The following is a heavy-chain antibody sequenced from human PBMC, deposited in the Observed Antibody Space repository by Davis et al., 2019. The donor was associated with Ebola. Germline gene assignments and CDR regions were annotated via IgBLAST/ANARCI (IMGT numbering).Heavy chain of an antibody. Sequence: AASVKVSCKASGYTFTGYYMHWVRQAPGQGLEWMGRINPNSGGTNYAQKFQGRVTMTRDTSISTAYMELSRLRSDDTAVYYCARGWGGYDFWSGQDYGMDVWGKGTTVTVSS. J-gene: IGHJ6*04. CDR2: INPNSGGT. CDR3: ARGWGGYDFWSGQDYGMDV. D-gene: IGHD3-3*01. V-gene: IGHV1-2*06. CDR1: GYTFTGYY.